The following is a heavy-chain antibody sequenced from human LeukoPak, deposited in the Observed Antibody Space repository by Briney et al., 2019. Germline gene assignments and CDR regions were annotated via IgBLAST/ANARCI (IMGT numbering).Heavy chain of an antibody. CDR1: GGSISSGGYY. V-gene: IGHV4-31*03. J-gene: IGHJ6*03. Sequence: PSETLSLTCTVSGGSISSGGYYWSWIRQHPGKGLEWIGYIYYSGSTYYNPSLKSRVTISVDTSKNQFSLKLSSVTAADTAVYYCARVVIAARYYYYYMDVWGKGTMVTVSS. D-gene: IGHD6-6*01. CDR2: IYYSGST. CDR3: ARVVIAARYYYYYMDV.